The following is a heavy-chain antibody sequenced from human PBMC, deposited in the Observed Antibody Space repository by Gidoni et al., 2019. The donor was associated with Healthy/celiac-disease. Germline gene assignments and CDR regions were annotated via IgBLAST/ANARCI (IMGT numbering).Heavy chain of an antibody. CDR1: GFTFSSYA. Sequence: EVQLLESGGGLVQPGGSLRLSCAASGFTFSSYAMSWFRQAPGKGLEWVSAISGSGGSTYYADSVKGRFTISRDNSKNTLYLQMNSLRAEDTAVYYCAKESVAVAGTEDYYYYYGMDVWGQGTTVTVSS. J-gene: IGHJ6*02. CDR3: AKESVAVAGTEDYYYYYGMDV. V-gene: IGHV3-23*01. D-gene: IGHD6-19*01. CDR2: ISGSGGST.